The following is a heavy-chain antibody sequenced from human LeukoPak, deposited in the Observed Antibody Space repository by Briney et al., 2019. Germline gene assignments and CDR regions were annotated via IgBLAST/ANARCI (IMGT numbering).Heavy chain of an antibody. CDR3: AKRPSDYGDYVSYFDY. CDR1: GFSFISYG. J-gene: IGHJ4*02. Sequence: GGSLRLSCAASGFSFISYGMHWVRQAPGKGLERVGVISDDGRRKDYADSVKGRFTISRDNSKDTLYLQMNSLRAEDTAVYYCAKRPSDYGDYVSYFDYWGQGTLVTVSS. D-gene: IGHD4-17*01. CDR2: ISDDGRRK. V-gene: IGHV3-30*18.